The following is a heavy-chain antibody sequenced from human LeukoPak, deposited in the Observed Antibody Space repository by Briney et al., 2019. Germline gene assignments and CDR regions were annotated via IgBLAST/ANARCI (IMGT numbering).Heavy chain of an antibody. CDR2: ISGSGGST. J-gene: IGHJ4*02. Sequence: GGSLRLSCAASGFTFSSYAMSWVRQAPGKGLEWVSAISGSGGSTYYADSVKGRFTISRDNPKNTLYLQMHSMRAEDTAVYYSAKSAGIAVAPQAYWGQGTLVTVSS. CDR1: GFTFSSYA. CDR3: AKSAGIAVAPQAY. V-gene: IGHV3-23*01. D-gene: IGHD6-19*01.